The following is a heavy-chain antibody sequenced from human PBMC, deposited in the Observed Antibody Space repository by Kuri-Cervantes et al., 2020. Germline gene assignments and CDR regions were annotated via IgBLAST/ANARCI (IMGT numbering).Heavy chain of an antibody. J-gene: IGHJ4*02. V-gene: IGHV1-18*01. D-gene: IGHD6-6*01. CDR2: ISAYNGNT. Sequence: GESLKISCKASGYTFTSYGISWVRQAPGQGLEWMGWISAYNGNTNYAQKLQGRVTMTTDTSTSTAYMELRSLRSDDTAVYYCARERGKEYRDYWGQGTLDTVSS. CDR3: ARERGKEYRDY. CDR1: GYTFTSYG.